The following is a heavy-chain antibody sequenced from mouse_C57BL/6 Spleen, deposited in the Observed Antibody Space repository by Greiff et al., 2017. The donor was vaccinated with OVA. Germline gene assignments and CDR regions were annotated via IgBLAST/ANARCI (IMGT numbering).Heavy chain of an antibody. D-gene: IGHD1-1*02. J-gene: IGHJ3*01. CDR1: GYTFTDYE. V-gene: IGHV1-15*01. CDR3: TERGGAY. Sequence: QVQLQHSGAELVRPGASVTLSCKASGYTFTDYEMHWVKQTPVHGLEWIGAIDPETGGTAYNQKFKGKAILTADKSSSTAYMELRSLTSEDSAVYYCTERGGAYWGQGTLVTVSA. CDR2: IDPETGGT.